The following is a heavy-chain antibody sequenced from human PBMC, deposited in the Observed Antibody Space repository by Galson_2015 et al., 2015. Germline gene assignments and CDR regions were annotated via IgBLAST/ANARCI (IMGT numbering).Heavy chain of an antibody. D-gene: IGHD2-15*01. Sequence: SLRLSCAASGFTVSSNYMSWVRQAPGKGLEWVSVIYSGGSTYYADSVKGRFTISRGNSKNTLYLQMNSLRAEDTAVYYCASALPYCSGGSCYIPWGQGTLVTVSS. V-gene: IGHV3-53*01. CDR1: GFTVSSNY. CDR2: IYSGGST. CDR3: ASALPYCSGGSCYIP. J-gene: IGHJ5*02.